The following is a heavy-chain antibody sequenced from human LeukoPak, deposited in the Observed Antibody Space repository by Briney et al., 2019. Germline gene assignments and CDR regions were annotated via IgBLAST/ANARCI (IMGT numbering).Heavy chain of an antibody. CDR3: ARETVAAAGFTS. V-gene: IGHV1-2*02. J-gene: IGHJ5*02. CDR2: INPNSGGT. CDR1: GYTFTGYY. D-gene: IGHD6-13*01. Sequence: ASVKVSCKASGYTFTGYYMHWVRQAPGQGLEWMGWINPNSGGTNYAQKFQGRVTMTRDTSISTAYMELSRLRSDDTAVYYCARETVAAAGFTSWGQGTLVTVSP.